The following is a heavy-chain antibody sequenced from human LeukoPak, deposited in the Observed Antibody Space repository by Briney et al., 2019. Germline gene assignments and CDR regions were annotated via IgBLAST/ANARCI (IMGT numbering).Heavy chain of an antibody. V-gene: IGHV1-2*04. CDR2: INPNSGGT. CDR1: GYTFTGYY. Sequence: ASVKVSCKASGYTFTGYYMHWVRQAPGQGLEWMGWINPNSGGTNYAQKFQGWVTMTRDTSISTAYMDLSRLRSDDTAVYYCARVKICGVSGGSCYGYYYGLDVWGQGTAVTVSS. D-gene: IGHD2-15*01. CDR3: ARVKICGVSGGSCYGYYYGLDV. J-gene: IGHJ6*02.